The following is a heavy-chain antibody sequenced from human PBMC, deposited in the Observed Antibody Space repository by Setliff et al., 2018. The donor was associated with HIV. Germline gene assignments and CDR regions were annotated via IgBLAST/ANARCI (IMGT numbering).Heavy chain of an antibody. CDR2: MHYTGSA. CDR3: ARGIVGGVAID. V-gene: IGHV4-39*07. Sequence: PSETLSLTCTVSGGSISSSNYFGGWIRQPPGKGLEYIANMHYTGSASYNPALKSRVTISADTSKNRFSLRLSSVTAADTAVYYCARGIVGGVAIDWGQGTLVTVSS. D-gene: IGHD1-26*01. CDR1: GGSISSSNYF. J-gene: IGHJ4*02.